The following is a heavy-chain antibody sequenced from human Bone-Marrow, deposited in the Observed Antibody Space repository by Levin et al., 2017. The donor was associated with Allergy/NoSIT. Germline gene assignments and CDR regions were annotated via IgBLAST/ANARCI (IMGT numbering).Heavy chain of an antibody. CDR1: GFTFSSYS. J-gene: IGHJ4*02. Sequence: LSLTCAASGFTFSSYSMNWVRQAPGKGLEWVSSISSSSSYIYYADSVKGRFTISRDNAKNSLYLQMNSLRAEDTAVYYCATRRISLPDYWGQGTLVTVSS. D-gene: IGHD2/OR15-2a*01. CDR3: ATRRISLPDY. V-gene: IGHV3-21*01. CDR2: ISSSSSYI.